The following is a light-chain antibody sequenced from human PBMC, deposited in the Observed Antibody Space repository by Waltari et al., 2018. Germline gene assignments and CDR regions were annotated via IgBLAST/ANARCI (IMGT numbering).Light chain of an antibody. J-gene: IGLJ3*02. CDR3: LLSYSGARWV. Sequence: WFQQKAAQAPRTLIYDTSNKHSWTPARFSGSLLGGKAALTLSGAQSEDEAEYHCLLSYSGARWVFGGGTRLTVL. CDR2: DTS. V-gene: IGLV7-46*01.